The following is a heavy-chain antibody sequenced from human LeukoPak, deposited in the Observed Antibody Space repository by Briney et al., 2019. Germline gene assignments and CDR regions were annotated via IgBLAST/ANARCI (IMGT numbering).Heavy chain of an antibody. J-gene: IGHJ5*02. CDR3: GGRRGGGPRTRVVPAAYNWFDP. D-gene: IGHD2-2*01. CDR1: GFTFSSYG. V-gene: IGHV3-33*01. Sequence: GGSLRLSCAASGFTFSSYGMHWVRQAPGKGLEWVAVIWYDGSNKYYADSVKGRFTISRDNSKNTLYLQMNSLRAEDTAVYYWGGRRGGGPRTRVVPAAYNWFDPWGQGTLVTVSS. CDR2: IWYDGSNK.